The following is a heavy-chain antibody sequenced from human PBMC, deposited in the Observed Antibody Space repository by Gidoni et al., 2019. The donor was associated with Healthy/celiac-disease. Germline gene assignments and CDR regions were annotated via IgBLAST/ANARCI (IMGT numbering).Heavy chain of an antibody. D-gene: IGHD6-13*01. V-gene: IGHV3-23*04. CDR3: AKWGSIAAAGHRSDY. CDR2: ISGSGGST. Sequence: EGQLVESGGGVVQPGGSLRVACAAPGFTFSSYAMSWVRQAPGKGLEWVSAISGSGGSTYYADSVKGRFPISRDNSKNTLYLQMNSLRAEDTAVYYCAKWGSIAAAGHRSDYWGQGTLVTVSS. J-gene: IGHJ4*02. CDR1: GFTFSSYA.